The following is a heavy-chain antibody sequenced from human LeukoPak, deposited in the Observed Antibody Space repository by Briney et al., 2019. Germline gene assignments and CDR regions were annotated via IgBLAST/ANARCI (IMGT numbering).Heavy chain of an antibody. D-gene: IGHD5-18*01. J-gene: IGHJ4*02. Sequence: GGSLRLSCAASGFTVSSNYMSWVRQAPGKGLEWVSVIYSGGSTYYADSVKGRFTISRDNSKNTLYLQMNSLRAEDTAVYYCGCGYSSLKVDYWGQGTLVTVSS. V-gene: IGHV3-53*01. CDR1: GFTVSSNY. CDR2: IYSGGST. CDR3: GCGYSSLKVDY.